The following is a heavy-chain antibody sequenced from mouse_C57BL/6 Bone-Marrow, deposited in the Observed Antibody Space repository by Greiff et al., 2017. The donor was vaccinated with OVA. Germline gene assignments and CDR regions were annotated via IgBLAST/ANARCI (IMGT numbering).Heavy chain of an antibody. V-gene: IGHV2-4*01. D-gene: IGHD1-1*01. CDR3: AKQYDGSSYPLYWYFDV. Sequence: VQLVESGPGLVQPSQSLSITCTVSGFSLTSYGVHWVRQPPGKGLEWLGVIWSGGSTDYNAAFISRLSISKDNSKSQVFFKRKSLQADDTAIYYCAKQYDGSSYPLYWYFDVWGTATTVTISS. J-gene: IGHJ1*03. CDR2: IWSGGST. CDR1: GFSLTSYG.